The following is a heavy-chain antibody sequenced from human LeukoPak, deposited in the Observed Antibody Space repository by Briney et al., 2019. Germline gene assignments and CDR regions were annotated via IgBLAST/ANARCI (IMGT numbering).Heavy chain of an antibody. J-gene: IGHJ4*02. D-gene: IGHD3-10*01. CDR1: GGSFSGYY. Sequence: SETLSLTCAVYGGSFSGYYWSWIRQPPGKGLEWIGEINHSGSTNYNPSLKSRVTISVDTSKNQFSLKLSSVTAADTAVYYCARRSVRGVIRYWGQGTLVTVPS. V-gene: IGHV4-34*01. CDR2: INHSGST. CDR3: ARRSVRGVIRY.